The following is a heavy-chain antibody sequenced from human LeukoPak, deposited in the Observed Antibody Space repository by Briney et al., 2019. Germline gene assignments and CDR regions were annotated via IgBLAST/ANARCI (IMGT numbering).Heavy chain of an antibody. Sequence: GASVKVSCKASGYTFTAYSIHWVRQAPGQGLEWLGWINPNSGGTDYAQKFQGRVTMTRDTSIRTDYMELSRLRSDDTAVYYCARDFIFNSGWYVDYWGQGTLVTVSS. CDR3: ARDFIFNSGWYVDY. CDR1: GYTFTAYS. CDR2: INPNSGGT. D-gene: IGHD6-19*01. V-gene: IGHV1-2*02. J-gene: IGHJ4*02.